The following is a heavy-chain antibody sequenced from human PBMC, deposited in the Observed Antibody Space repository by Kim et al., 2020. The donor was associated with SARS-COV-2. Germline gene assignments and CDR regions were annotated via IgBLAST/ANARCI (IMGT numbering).Heavy chain of an antibody. V-gene: IGHV1-3*01. D-gene: IGHD6-13*01. J-gene: IGHJ4*02. CDR3: SRGGGSRWQAGDY. Sequence: ASVKVSCKTSGYTFTSYAIHWVRQAPGQRLEWMGWINAGNGNTKYSQKFQDRVTITRDTSASIVYMELRGLTSEDTAMFYCSRGGGSRWQAGDYWGQGTLVTVSS. CDR2: INAGNGNT. CDR1: GYTFTSYA.